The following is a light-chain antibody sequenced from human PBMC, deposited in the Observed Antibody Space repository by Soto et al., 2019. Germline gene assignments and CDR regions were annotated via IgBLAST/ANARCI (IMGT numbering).Light chain of an antibody. CDR2: EVS. J-gene: IGLJ2*01. Sequence: QFALTQPASVSGSPGQSSTISCTGTSSDVGRYNYVSWYQQHPGKAPKLIIFEVSNRPSGVSNRFSGSKSGNMASLTISWLQIEDEAAYYCRSYPSVTRLVLVGETQLTVL. CDR3: RSYPSVTRLV. V-gene: IGLV2-14*01. CDR1: SSDVGRYNY.